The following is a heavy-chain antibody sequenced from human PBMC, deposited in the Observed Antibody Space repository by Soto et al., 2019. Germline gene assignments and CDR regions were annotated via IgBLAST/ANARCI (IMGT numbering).Heavy chain of an antibody. Sequence: GASVKVSCKASGGTFSSYAISWVRQAPGQGLEWMGGIIPIFGTANYAQKFQGRVTITADESTSTAYLDLSSLRSEDTAVYYCARGVFDGYPIDYWGQGTLVTVSS. CDR1: GGTFSSYA. J-gene: IGHJ4*02. V-gene: IGHV1-69*13. CDR2: IIPIFGTA. D-gene: IGHD5-12*01. CDR3: ARGVFDGYPIDY.